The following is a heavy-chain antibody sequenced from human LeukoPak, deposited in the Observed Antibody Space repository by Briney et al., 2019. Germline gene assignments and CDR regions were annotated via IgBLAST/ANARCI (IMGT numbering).Heavy chain of an antibody. Sequence: GSLRLSCTASGFTFGDYGVSWIRQPPGKGLEWIGEINHSGSTNYNPSLKSRVTISVDTSKNHFSLKMRSVTAADTAVYYCARHGLRYSSSWYGALDIWGQGTMVTVSS. D-gene: IGHD6-13*01. J-gene: IGHJ3*02. CDR1: GFTFGDYG. CDR2: INHSGST. V-gene: IGHV4-34*01. CDR3: ARHGLRYSSSWYGALDI.